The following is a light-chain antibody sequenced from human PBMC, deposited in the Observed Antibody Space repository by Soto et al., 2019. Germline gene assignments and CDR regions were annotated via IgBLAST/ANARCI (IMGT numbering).Light chain of an antibody. CDR1: QSLSSN. CDR2: DAS. V-gene: IGKV3D-15*01. Sequence: EIVTTQSPATLSVSPGERATLSCRASQSLSSNLAWYQWRPGQAPRLLIYDASNRATGIPARFSGSGSGTDFTLTISSLQSEDCAVYYCQQYKNWPWTFGQGTKVDIK. J-gene: IGKJ1*01. CDR3: QQYKNWPWT.